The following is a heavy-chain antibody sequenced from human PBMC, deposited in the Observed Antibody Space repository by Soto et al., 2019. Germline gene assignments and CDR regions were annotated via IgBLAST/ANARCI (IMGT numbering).Heavy chain of an antibody. CDR3: ASAGGIVVVVAEWFDP. V-gene: IGHV4-59*01. D-gene: IGHD2-15*01. CDR1: GGSISSYY. Sequence: QVQLQESGPGLVKPSETLSLTCTVSGGSISSYYWSWIRQPPGKGLEWIGYIYYSGSTNYNPSLKTPITKSVATSKNHYSLKLRAVTAADTAVYYCASAGGIVVVVAEWFDPWGQGTLVTVSS. CDR2: IYYSGST. J-gene: IGHJ5*02.